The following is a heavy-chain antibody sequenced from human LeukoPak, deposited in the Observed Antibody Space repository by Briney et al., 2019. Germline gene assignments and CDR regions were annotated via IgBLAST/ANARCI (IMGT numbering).Heavy chain of an antibody. CDR3: ATARLNGYTSGWYSFDY. CDR1: RYTFTAYY. D-gene: IGHD6-19*01. CDR2: INPNTGGT. J-gene: IGHJ4*02. Sequence: ASVKVSCMPSRYTFTAYYMHWVRQAPGEGREWMGWINPNTGGTKYAQKFQDRVTMTRDTSISTAYMELNRLRSDDTAVDYCATARLNGYTSGWYSFDYWGQGTLVTASS. V-gene: IGHV1-2*02.